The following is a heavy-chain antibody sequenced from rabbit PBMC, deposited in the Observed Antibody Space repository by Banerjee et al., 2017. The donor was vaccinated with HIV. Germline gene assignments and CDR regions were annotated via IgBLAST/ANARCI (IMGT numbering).Heavy chain of an antibody. D-gene: IGHD2-1*01. CDR2: IGTGSSGNT. V-gene: IGHV1S40*01. Sequence: QSLEESGGDLVKPGASLTLTCTASGFSFSSSYWICWVRQAPGKGLEWIGCIGTGSSGNTYYASWAKGRFTISKTSSTTVTLQVTSLTAADTATYFCARDNTYGGYPYLNLWGQGTLVTVS. CDR3: ARDNTYGGYPYLNL. CDR1: GFSFSSSYW. J-gene: IGHJ4*01.